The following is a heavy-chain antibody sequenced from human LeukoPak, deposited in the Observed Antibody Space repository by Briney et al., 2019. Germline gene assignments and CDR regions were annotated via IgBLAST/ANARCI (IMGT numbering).Heavy chain of an antibody. Sequence: PSETLSLTCTVSGGSISSYYWSWIRQPPGKGLEWIGYIYYSGSTNYNPSLKSRVTISVDTSKNQFSLKLSSVTAADTAVYYCAKMCVSGSYYICGLEEYWGQGTLVTVSS. D-gene: IGHD1-26*01. V-gene: IGHV4-59*01. CDR1: GGSISSYY. CDR3: AKMCVSGSYYICGLEEY. J-gene: IGHJ4*02. CDR2: IYYSGST.